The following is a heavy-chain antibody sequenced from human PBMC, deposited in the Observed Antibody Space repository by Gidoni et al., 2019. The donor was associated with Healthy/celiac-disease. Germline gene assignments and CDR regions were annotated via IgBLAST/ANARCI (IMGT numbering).Heavy chain of an antibody. CDR2: IYYSGST. Sequence: QLQLQESGPGLVKPSETLSLTCTVSGGSISSSSYYWGWIRQPPGKGLEWIGSIYYSGSTYYNPSLKSRVTISVDTSKNQFSLKLSSVTAADTAVYYCARGYCSGGSCSRRSAMGNWFDPWGQGTLVTVSS. D-gene: IGHD2-15*01. CDR1: GGSISSSSYY. J-gene: IGHJ5*02. CDR3: ARGYCSGGSCSRRSAMGNWFDP. V-gene: IGHV4-39*01.